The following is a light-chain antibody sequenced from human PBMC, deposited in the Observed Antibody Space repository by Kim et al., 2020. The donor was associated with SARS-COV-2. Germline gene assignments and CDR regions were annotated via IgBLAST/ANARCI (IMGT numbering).Light chain of an antibody. V-gene: IGKV3-20*01. CDR1: QSVSSNY. Sequence: SPGERATLSCRASQSVSSNYLVWYQQRPGQAPRLLIYGASSRATGIPDRFSASGSGTDFTLTISRLEPEDFAVYYCQHYGSSPPLIFGGGTKVEIK. J-gene: IGKJ4*01. CDR3: QHYGSSPPLI. CDR2: GAS.